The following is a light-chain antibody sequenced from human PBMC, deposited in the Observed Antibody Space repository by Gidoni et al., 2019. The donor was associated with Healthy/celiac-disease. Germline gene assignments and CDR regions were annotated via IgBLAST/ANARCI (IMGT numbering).Light chain of an antibody. V-gene: IGLV2-14*03. Sequence: QSALTQPASVSGSPGQSITISCTGTSSDVGGYNYLSWYQQPPGKAPKLMIYDVSNRPSGVSNRFSGSKSGNTASLTISGLQAEDEADYYCSSYTSSSTVFGGGTKLTVL. J-gene: IGLJ3*02. CDR3: SSYTSSSTV. CDR1: SSDVGGYNY. CDR2: DVS.